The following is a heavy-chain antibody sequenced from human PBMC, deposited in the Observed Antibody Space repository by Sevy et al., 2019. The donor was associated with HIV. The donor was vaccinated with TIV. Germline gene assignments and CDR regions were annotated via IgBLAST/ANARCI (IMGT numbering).Heavy chain of an antibody. CDR2: ISYDATNK. D-gene: IGHD1-1*01. J-gene: IGHJ1*01. CDR1: GFTFTSYS. V-gene: IGHV3-30-3*01. CDR3: ALERLSSNVAEYFQN. Sequence: GGSLRLSCAASGFTFTSYSMHWVRQAPGKGLEWVATISYDATNKDYADSVKGRFTISRDNSRNSLFLQMNSLRSEDTAVYDCALERLSSNVAEYFQNWGQGTLVTVSS.